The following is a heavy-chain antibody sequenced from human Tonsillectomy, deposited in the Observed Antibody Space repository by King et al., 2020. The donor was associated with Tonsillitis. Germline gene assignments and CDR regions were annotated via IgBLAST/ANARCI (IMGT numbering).Heavy chain of an antibody. CDR2: IRSKALGGTT. CDR3: TRVRDILWFGKFDY. CDR1: GFTFGDNG. J-gene: IGHJ4*02. D-gene: IGHD3-10*01. Sequence: VQLVESGGGLVQPGRSLILSCTAAGFTFGDNGMRWFRQAPGKGLEWVCCIRSKALGGTTEYAASVKGGFTISRDDSKSIAYLQMNSLKTEDTAVYYCTRVRDILWFGKFDYWGQGTLVTVSS. V-gene: IGHV3-49*03.